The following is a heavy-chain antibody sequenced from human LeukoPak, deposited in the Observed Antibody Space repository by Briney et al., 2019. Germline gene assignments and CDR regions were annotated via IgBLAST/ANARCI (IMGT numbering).Heavy chain of an antibody. D-gene: IGHD4-17*01. Sequence: PSETLSLTCTVSGGSVSSISSYWSWIRQPPGKGLEWIGYIYYSGSTNYNPSLKSRVTISVDTSKNQFSLKLSSVTAADTAVYYCARTYGDYFDYWDQGTLVTVSS. CDR2: IYYSGST. CDR1: GGSVSSISSY. J-gene: IGHJ4*02. V-gene: IGHV4-61*01. CDR3: ARTYGDYFDY.